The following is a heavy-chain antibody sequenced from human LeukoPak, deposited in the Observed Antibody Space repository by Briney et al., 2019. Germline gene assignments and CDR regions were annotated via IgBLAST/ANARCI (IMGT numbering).Heavy chain of an antibody. CDR3: ARTVAGSSSWHSFDY. CDR2: INPNSGGT. J-gene: IGHJ4*02. D-gene: IGHD6-13*01. CDR1: GYTFTSYD. V-gene: IGHV1-2*02. Sequence: ASVKVSCKASGYTFTSYDINWVRQATGQGLEWMGWINPNSGGTNYAQKFQGRVTMTRDTSISTAYMELSRLRSDDTAVYSCARTVAGSSSWHSFDYWGQGTLVTVSS.